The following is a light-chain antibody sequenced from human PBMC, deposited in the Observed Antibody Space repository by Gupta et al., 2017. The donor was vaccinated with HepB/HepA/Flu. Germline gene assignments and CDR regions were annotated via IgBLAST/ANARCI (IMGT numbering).Light chain of an antibody. CDR1: QSINSW. V-gene: IGKV1-5*03. Sequence: DIQMTQSPSTLSASVGDRVTITCRASQSINSWLAWYQQKPGKAPKLLIYKASSLESGVPSRFSGSGVGTECNLTISSRQPEDFETYYCQQENRDHSLGSFGQGTKMEIK. J-gene: IGKJ2*04. CDR2: KAS. CDR3: QQENRDHSLGS.